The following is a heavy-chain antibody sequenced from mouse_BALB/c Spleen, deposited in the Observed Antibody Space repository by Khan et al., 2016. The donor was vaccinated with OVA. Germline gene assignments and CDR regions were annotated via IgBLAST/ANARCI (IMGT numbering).Heavy chain of an antibody. CDR1: GYSITSDYA. CDR3: GRSGTYYYARDY. J-gene: IGHJ4*01. CDR2: ITYSGST. V-gene: IGHV3-2*02. Sequence: EVKLLESGPGLVKPSQSLSLTCTVTGYSITSDYAWNWIRQFPGNKLEWMGYITYSGSTSYNPSLKSRLSITRDQSTNPFFLQLNSVTTEDTATNNCGRSGTYYYARDYWGQGTSVTVSS. D-gene: IGHD3-1*01.